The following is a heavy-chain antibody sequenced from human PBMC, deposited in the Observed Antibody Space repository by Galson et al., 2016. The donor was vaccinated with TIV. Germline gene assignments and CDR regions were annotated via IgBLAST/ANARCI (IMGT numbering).Heavy chain of an antibody. D-gene: IGHD3-22*01. V-gene: IGHV2-70*10. J-gene: IGHJ4*02. CDR2: SDWDDDI. CDR3: ARTSYYYDSSGYYEGILYFDY. Sequence: PALVKPTQTLTLTCTFSGFSLNTDGMCVNWIRQPPGKALEWIARSDWDDDIYYSPFMNTRLTISKDTSKNQVVLTMTNLYPVDTATYYCARTSYYYDSSGYYEGILYFDYWGQGSRVTVSS. CDR1: GFSLNTDGMC.